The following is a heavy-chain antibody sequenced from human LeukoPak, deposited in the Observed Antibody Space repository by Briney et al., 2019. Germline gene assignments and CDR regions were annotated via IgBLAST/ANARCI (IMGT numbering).Heavy chain of an antibody. CDR1: GFTFNNAW. D-gene: IGHD3-22*01. CDR2: IYSKTDGGTT. V-gene: IGHV3-15*01. CDR3: TTYSSGSFGY. J-gene: IGHJ4*02. Sequence: GGSLRLSCAVSGFTFNNAWMSWVRQAPGKGLEWVGRIYSKTDGGTTDYAAPVKGRFTISGDDSKTMLYLQMDSLKTEDTAVYYCTTYSSGSFGYWGQGTLVTVSS.